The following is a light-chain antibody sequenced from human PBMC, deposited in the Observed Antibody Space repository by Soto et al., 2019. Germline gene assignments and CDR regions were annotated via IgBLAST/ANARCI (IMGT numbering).Light chain of an antibody. CDR3: SSYTTSSTVI. CDR1: SSDVGGYKY. J-gene: IGLJ2*01. CDR2: DVS. V-gene: IGLV2-14*01. Sequence: QSVLTQPASVSGSPGQSITISCTGTSSDVGGYKYVSWYQQHPGKAPKVMIYDVSNRSSGVSNRFSGSKSGNTASLTISGLQAEDEADYYCSSYTTSSTVIFGGGTKVTVL.